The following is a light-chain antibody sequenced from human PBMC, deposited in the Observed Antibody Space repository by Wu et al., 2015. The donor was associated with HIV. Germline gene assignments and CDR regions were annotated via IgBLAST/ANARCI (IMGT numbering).Light chain of an antibody. CDR3: QQYNSYSSYS. CDR1: QNVGSW. V-gene: IGKV1-5*03. Sequence: DIQMTQSPSTLSASVGDRVTITCRASQNVGSWLAWYQQKPGKAPNLLIYKASTLEDGVPSRFSGRGSGTEFSLTISSLQPDDLATYYCQQYNSYSSYSFGQGTKLEIK. CDR2: KAS. J-gene: IGKJ2*03.